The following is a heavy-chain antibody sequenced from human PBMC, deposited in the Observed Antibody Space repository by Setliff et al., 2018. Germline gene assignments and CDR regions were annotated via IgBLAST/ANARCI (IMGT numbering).Heavy chain of an antibody. J-gene: IGHJ3*02. D-gene: IGHD1-26*01. V-gene: IGHV4-39*01. Sequence: SETLSLTCTVSGGSISSHGFYWGWIRQPPGEGLEWIGSFYFGENTHYSPSLKSRLTISVDTSKTQFSLQLSSVTAADTAVYYCARHGRYTGTYADAFDIWGQGTMVTVSS. CDR3: ARHGRYTGTYADAFDI. CDR1: GGSISSHGFY. CDR2: FYFGENT.